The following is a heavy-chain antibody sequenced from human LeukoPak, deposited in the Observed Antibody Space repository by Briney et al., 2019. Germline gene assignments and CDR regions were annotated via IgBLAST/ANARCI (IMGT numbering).Heavy chain of an antibody. CDR1: GFILSTNY. CDR2: IYSGGST. D-gene: IGHD4-17*01. CDR3: ATLSDGDYKYYYYGMDV. J-gene: IGHJ6*02. Sequence: PGGSLRLSCVPSGFILSTNYMSWVRQAPGKGLEWGAVIYSGGSTYYADSVKGRFTISRDKSKNTVYLQMNSLRAEDTAVYYCATLSDGDYKYYYYGMDVWGQGTTATVSS. V-gene: IGHV3-66*01.